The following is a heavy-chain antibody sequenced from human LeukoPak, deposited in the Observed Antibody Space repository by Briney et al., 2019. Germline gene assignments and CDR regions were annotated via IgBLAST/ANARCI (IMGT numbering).Heavy chain of an antibody. D-gene: IGHD2-21*02. J-gene: IGHJ4*02. CDR1: GFTFSSYA. CDR3: AKDIAYCGGDCYRPGAFDY. V-gene: IGHV3-23*01. CDR2: ISGSGGST. Sequence: GGSLRLSCAASGFTFSSYAMSWVRQAPGKGLEWVSAISGSGGSTYYADSVKGRFTISRDNSKNTLYLQMNSLRAEDTAVYYCAKDIAYCGGDCYRPGAFDYWGQGTLVTVSS.